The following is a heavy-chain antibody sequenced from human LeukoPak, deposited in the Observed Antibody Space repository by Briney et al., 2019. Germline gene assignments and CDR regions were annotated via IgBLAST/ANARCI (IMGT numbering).Heavy chain of an antibody. Sequence: GGSLRLSCAASGFTFSTYWMTWVRQAPGKGLEWVANIKHDGSEQYYVDSVKGRFTISRDNAKNSLYLQMNSLRAEDTALYYCARAAGSGSLKVFDYWGQGTLVTVSS. V-gene: IGHV3-7*01. CDR1: GFTFSTYW. J-gene: IGHJ4*02. CDR2: IKHDGSEQ. CDR3: ARAAGSGSLKVFDY. D-gene: IGHD2-15*01.